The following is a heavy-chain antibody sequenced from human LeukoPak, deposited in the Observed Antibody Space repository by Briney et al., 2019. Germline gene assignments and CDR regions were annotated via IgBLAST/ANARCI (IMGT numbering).Heavy chain of an antibody. CDR1: GGSISSSSYY. J-gene: IGHJ5*02. Sequence: SETLSLTCTVSGGSISSSSYYWGWIRQPPGKGLEWIGSIYFSGSTYYNPSHKSRVTISVDTSKNQFSLYLSSVTAADTAVYYCARQRRILNAVNYYGSGTSAWFDPWGQGTLVTVSS. V-gene: IGHV4-39*01. CDR2: IYFSGST. CDR3: ARQRRILNAVNYYGSGTSAWFDP. D-gene: IGHD3-10*01.